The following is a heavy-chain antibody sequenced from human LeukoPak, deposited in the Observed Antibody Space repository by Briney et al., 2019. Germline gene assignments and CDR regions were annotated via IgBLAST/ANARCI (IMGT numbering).Heavy chain of an antibody. CDR1: GFTFSSYW. D-gene: IGHD5-18*01. CDR3: ARGAYVDTAMIDY. CDR2: IKQDGSEK. V-gene: IGHV3-7*01. Sequence: PGGSLRLSCAASGFTFSSYWMNWVRQAPGKGLEWAANIKQDGSEKYSVDSVMGRSTISRDNARNSLYLQMKSLRAEDTAVYYCARGAYVDTAMIDYWGQGTLVTVSS. J-gene: IGHJ4*02.